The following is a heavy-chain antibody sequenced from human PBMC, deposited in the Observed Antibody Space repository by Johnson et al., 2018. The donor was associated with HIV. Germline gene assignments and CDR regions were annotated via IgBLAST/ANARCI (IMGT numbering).Heavy chain of an antibody. J-gene: IGHJ3*02. CDR3: ARGKLPAALRRGDAFDI. V-gene: IGHV3-20*04. CDR1: GFTFVDYG. D-gene: IGHD2-2*01. CDR2: INWNGGST. Sequence: VQLVESGGGVVRPGGSLRLSCAASGFTFVDYGMSWVRQAPGKGLAWVSGINWNGGSTGYADSVKGRFTISRDNAKNSLYLQINSLRAEDTALYCCARGKLPAALRRGDAFDIWGQGTMVTVSS.